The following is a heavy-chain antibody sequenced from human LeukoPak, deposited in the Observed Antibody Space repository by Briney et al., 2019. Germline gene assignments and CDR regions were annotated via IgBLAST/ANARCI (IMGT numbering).Heavy chain of an antibody. J-gene: IGHJ4*02. CDR2: INPNSGGT. CDR3: ARTATVTPGGYFDY. Sequence: ASVKVSCKASGYTFTGYYMHWVRQAPGQGLERMGWINPNSGGTNYAQKFQGRVTMTRDTSISTAYMELSRLRSDDTAVYYCARTATVTPGGYFDYWGQGTLVTVSS. V-gene: IGHV1-2*02. D-gene: IGHD4-17*01. CDR1: GYTFTGYY.